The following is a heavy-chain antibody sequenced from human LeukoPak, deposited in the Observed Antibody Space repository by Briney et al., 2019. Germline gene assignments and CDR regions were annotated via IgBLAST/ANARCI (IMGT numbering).Heavy chain of an antibody. CDR1: GFSLSTSEVA. D-gene: IGHD4-17*01. CDR3: AHRRSYGDYDY. Sequence: SGPTLVKPTQTLTLTCTFSGFSLSTSEVAVDWIRQPPGKALEWLALIFWDDDDRYSPSLKNRLTITKDTSKNQVVLTMTSMDPLDTATYYCAHRRSYGDYDYWGQGTLVTVSS. CDR2: IFWDDDD. V-gene: IGHV2-5*02. J-gene: IGHJ4*02.